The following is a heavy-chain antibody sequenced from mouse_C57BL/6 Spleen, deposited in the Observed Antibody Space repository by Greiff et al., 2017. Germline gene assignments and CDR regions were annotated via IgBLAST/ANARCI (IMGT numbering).Heavy chain of an antibody. Sequence: VQLQQPGAELVKPGASVKMSCKASGYTFTSYWITWVKQRPGQGLEWIGAIYPGSGCTNYNEKFKRKATLTVDTSSSTAYLQLSSLTSEDSAVYYGAKSVRSWFADWGKGIRVTVSA. CDR2: IYPGSGCT. D-gene: IGHD2-12*01. CDR3: AKSVRSWFAD. V-gene: IGHV1-55*01. J-gene: IGHJ3*01. CDR1: GYTFTSYW.